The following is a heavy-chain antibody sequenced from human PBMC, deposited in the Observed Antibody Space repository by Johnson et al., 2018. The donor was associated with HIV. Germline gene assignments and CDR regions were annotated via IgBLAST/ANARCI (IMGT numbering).Heavy chain of an antibody. D-gene: IGHD3-16*01. CDR3: ARGGRAKDAFDI. CDR2: ISYDGSNK. V-gene: IGHV3-30*03. J-gene: IGHJ3*02. Sequence: MLLVESGGGVVQPGRSLRLSCAASGFTFSSYGMHWVRQAPGKGLEWVAVISYDGSNKYYADSVKGRFTISRDNSKNTLYLQMNSLRAEETALYYCARGGRAKDAFDIWGQGTMVTVSS. CDR1: GFTFSSYG.